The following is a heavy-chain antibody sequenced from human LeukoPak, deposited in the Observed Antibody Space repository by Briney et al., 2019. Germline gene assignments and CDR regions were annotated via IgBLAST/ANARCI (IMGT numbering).Heavy chain of an antibody. Sequence: PGGSLRLSCAASGFTFNSFAMHWVRQAPGKGLEWVACIQFDGSEKQYGDSVKGRFTISRDNSKNTLYLQMNGLRGDDTAVYYCVKDLPVFHYWGQGTLVIVSS. J-gene: IGHJ4*02. CDR1: GFTFNSFA. CDR2: IQFDGSEK. V-gene: IGHV3-30*02. CDR3: VKDLPVFHY.